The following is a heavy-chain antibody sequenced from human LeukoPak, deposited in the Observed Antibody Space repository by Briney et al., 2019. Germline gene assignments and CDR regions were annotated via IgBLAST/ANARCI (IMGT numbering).Heavy chain of an antibody. V-gene: IGHV3-30*18. CDR3: AKEPSTAAGLFDY. CDR2: VSFDGKNK. D-gene: IGHD6-13*01. Sequence: GGSLRLSCAASGFTFRSYGMHWVRQAPGKGLEWVAVVSFDGKNKYYTDSLKGRFTISRGNSKNTLYLQMNSLRAEDTAVYYCAKEPSTAAGLFDYWGQGTLVTVSS. J-gene: IGHJ4*02. CDR1: GFTFRSYG.